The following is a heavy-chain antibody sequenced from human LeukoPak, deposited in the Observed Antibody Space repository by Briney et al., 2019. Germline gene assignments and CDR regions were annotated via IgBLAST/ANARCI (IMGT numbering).Heavy chain of an antibody. Sequence: ASVKVSCKTSGYSENFYGITWVRQVAGQGLEWMGWISAQHGQTEYAPNSQDRVTMTTDTYTNTAYMELRSLRSDDTAVYYCARGKSRYGSGSSLQNNWFDPWGQGTLVTVSS. D-gene: IGHD3-10*01. CDR3: ARGKSRYGSGSSLQNNWFDP. J-gene: IGHJ5*02. CDR1: GYSENFYG. V-gene: IGHV1-18*01. CDR2: ISAQHGQT.